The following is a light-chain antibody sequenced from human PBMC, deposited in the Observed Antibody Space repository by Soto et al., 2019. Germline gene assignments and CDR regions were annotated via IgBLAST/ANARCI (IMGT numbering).Light chain of an antibody. V-gene: IGKV3D-15*01. CDR2: GAS. Sequence: EIAMTQSPVTLSASPGERVTLSCRASQSVNINLAWYQQRPGQAPRVLIYGASNRASGIPDRFSGSGSGTDFTLTITSLEPDDSALYYCQQSKDWPPLTFGGGTRVEIK. CDR3: QQSKDWPPLT. J-gene: IGKJ4*01. CDR1: QSVNIN.